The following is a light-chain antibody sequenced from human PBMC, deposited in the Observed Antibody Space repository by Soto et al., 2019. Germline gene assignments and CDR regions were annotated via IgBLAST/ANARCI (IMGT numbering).Light chain of an antibody. Sequence: EIVMTQSPATLSVSPGERATLCCRASQSVSSNLAWYQQKPGQAPRLLIYGASTRATGIPARFSGSGSGTEFTLTISSLQSEDFAVYYCQQRSNWPIFTFGPGTKVDIK. CDR2: GAS. CDR1: QSVSSN. CDR3: QQRSNWPIFT. J-gene: IGKJ3*01. V-gene: IGKV3-15*01.